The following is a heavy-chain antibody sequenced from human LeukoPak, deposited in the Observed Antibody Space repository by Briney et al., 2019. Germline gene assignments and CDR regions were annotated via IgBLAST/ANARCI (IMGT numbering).Heavy chain of an antibody. CDR3: ARDGVVVPAAIGPYWFDP. CDR1: GGTFSSYA. V-gene: IGHV1-69*04. D-gene: IGHD2-2*01. J-gene: IGHJ5*02. CDR2: IIPILGIA. Sequence: SVKVSFKASGGTFSSYAISWVRQAPGQGLEWMGRIIPILGIANYAQKFQGRVTITSDKSTSTAYMELSSLRSEDTAVYYCARDGVVVPAAIGPYWFDPWGQGTLVTVSS.